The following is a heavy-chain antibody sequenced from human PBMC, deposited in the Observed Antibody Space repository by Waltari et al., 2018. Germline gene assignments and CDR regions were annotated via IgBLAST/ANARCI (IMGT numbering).Heavy chain of an antibody. Sequence: QLQLQESGPGLVKPSETLSLTCNVSNGSISTTTYYWAWFRQPPGKGLEWIGSIFYTGNVYYNPSLQSRVTMSVDTSRNQFSLKLRSVTAADTAVYYCAGRPLYTVVWHGFDYWGRGALVTVSS. D-gene: IGHD2-2*02. CDR2: IFYTGNV. J-gene: IGHJ4*02. CDR3: AGRPLYTVVWHGFDY. CDR1: NGSISTTTYY. V-gene: IGHV4-39*07.